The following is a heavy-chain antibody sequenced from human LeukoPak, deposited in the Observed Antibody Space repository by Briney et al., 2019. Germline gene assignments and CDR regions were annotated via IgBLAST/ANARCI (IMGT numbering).Heavy chain of an antibody. Sequence: VASVKVSCKASGYSFTNYGFTWVRQAPGKGLEWMGWINANNGNTNYAQRLQGRVTMTIDKSTNTAYMELRSLRSDDTAVYYCARAAPRDCTNGICWVDYWGQGTLVTVSS. J-gene: IGHJ4*02. CDR3: ARAAPRDCTNGICWVDY. V-gene: IGHV1-18*01. CDR2: INANNGNT. CDR1: GYSFTNYG. D-gene: IGHD2-8*01.